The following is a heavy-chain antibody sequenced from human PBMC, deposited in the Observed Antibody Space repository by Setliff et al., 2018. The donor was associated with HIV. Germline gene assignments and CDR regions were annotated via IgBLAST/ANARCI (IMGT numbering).Heavy chain of an antibody. CDR2: TIPLFGTR. J-gene: IGHJ4*02. V-gene: IGHV1-69*05. D-gene: IGHD3-10*01. CDR3: AFSIYRSGSYSFIFDY. Sequence: SVKVSCKASGGTLNDYAVTWVRQAPGQGLDVVGETIPLFGTRNYVQRFQGRIAITTDESTATAYMDLSGLTSEDTAMYYCAFSIYRSGSYSFIFDYWGQGTLVTVSS. CDR1: GGTLNDYA.